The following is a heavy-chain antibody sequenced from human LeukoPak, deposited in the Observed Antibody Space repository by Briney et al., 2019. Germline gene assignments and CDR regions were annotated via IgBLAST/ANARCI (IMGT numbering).Heavy chain of an antibody. D-gene: IGHD2-15*01. CDR1: GFTFTTYV. CDR2: ISQTGSIE. V-gene: IGHV3-30*14. CDR3: ARDRAVALPTYYYYMDV. Sequence: PTGRSLRLSCAASGFTFTTYVIHWVRQAPGKGLEWVAVISQTGSIETYADSVKGRFTISRDNSKNTVYLQMNSLKSEDTAVYYCARDRAVALPTYYYYMDVWGKGTTVTVSS. J-gene: IGHJ6*03.